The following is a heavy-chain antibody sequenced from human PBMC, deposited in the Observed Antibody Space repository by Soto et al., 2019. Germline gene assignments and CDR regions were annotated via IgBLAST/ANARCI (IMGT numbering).Heavy chain of an antibody. CDR3: ASYGVVVAALDY. Sequence: GGSLRLSCAASGFTVSSNYMSWVRQAPGKGLVWVSRIKSDGSNLGYADSVKGRFTISRDNAKNTLYLQMNSLRAEDTAVYYCASYGVVVAALDYWGQGTLVTVSS. V-gene: IGHV3-74*01. CDR2: IKSDGSNL. J-gene: IGHJ4*02. CDR1: GFTVSSNY. D-gene: IGHD2-15*01.